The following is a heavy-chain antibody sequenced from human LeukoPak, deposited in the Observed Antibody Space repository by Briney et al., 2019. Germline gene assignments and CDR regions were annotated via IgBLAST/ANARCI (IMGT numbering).Heavy chain of an antibody. CDR2: ISGSGDST. V-gene: IGHV3-23*01. Sequence: AGGSLRLSCAASGFTFSSYAMSWVRQAPGKGLEWVSAISGSGDSTYYAHSVQGRLTISRDNSKNTLYLQMSSLRAEDTALYYCAKVDTATVTFSYWGQGTLVTVSS. CDR1: GFTFSSYA. J-gene: IGHJ4*02. CDR3: AKVDTATVTFSY. D-gene: IGHD5-18*01.